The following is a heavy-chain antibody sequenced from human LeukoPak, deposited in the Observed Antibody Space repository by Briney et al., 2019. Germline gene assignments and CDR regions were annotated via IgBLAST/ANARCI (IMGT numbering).Heavy chain of an antibody. J-gene: IGHJ4*02. CDR1: GYTLTSYG. CDR3: ARDAISVAGIRGDLD. Sequence: ASVKVSCKASGYTLTSYGISWVRQAPGQGLEWMGWISAYNGNTNYAQKLQGRVTMTTDTSTSTAYMGLRSLRSDDTAVYYCARDAISVAGIRGDLDWGQGTLVTVSS. V-gene: IGHV1-18*01. CDR2: ISAYNGNT. D-gene: IGHD6-19*01.